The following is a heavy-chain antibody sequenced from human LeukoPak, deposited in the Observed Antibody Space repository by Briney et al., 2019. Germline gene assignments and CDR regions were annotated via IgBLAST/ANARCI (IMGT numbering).Heavy chain of an antibody. J-gene: IGHJ4*02. CDR2: IIPIFGIA. V-gene: IGHV1-69*04. D-gene: IGHD1-26*01. Sequence: SVKVSCKASGGTFSSYAISWVRQAPGQGLEWMGRIIPIFGIANYAQKFRGRVTITADKSTSTAYMELSSLRSEDTAVYYCARDLTEGELPFDYWGQGTLVTVSS. CDR3: ARDLTEGELPFDY. CDR1: GGTFSSYA.